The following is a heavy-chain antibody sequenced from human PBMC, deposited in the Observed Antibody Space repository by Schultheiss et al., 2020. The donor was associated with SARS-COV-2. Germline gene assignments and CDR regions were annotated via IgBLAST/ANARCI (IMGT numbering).Heavy chain of an antibody. V-gene: IGHV3-23*01. CDR1: GFTFSSYA. CDR3: ASERRQLLYGIRLWSDY. D-gene: IGHD5-18*01. CDR2: ISGSGGST. J-gene: IGHJ4*03. Sequence: GGSLRLSCAASGFTFSSYAMSWVRQAPGKGLEWVSAISGSGGSTYYADSVKGRFTISRDNAKNSLYLQMNSLRAEDTAVYYCASERRQLLYGIRLWSDYWGQGTTVTVSS.